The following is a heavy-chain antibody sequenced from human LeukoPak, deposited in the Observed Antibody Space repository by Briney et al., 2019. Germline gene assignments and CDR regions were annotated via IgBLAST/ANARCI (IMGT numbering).Heavy chain of an antibody. J-gene: IGHJ4*02. Sequence: ASVKVSCKASGYTFTGYYIHWVRQAPGQGLEWMGWINPNNGVTNYAQKFQGRVTMTRDTSISTSYMEMSRLRSDDTAVYCCARVTLAATPMAPVDYWGQGTLVSVSS. V-gene: IGHV1-2*02. CDR2: INPNNGVT. CDR1: GYTFTGYY. D-gene: IGHD5-18*01. CDR3: ARVTLAATPMAPVDY.